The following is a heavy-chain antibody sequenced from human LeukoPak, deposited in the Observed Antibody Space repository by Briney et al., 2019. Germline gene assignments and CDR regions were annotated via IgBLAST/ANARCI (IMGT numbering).Heavy chain of an antibody. CDR1: GFDFSTQW. CDR2: VNQGATQK. CDR3: ARADWDTAMIDY. Sequence: GGSLRLSCAASGFDFSTQWMSWVRQAPGKGLEWVAIVNQGATQKYYVDSVKGRFTISRDNAENSLYLQMNSLRAEDTAVYYCARADWDTAMIDYWGQGTLVTVSS. V-gene: IGHV3-7*01. D-gene: IGHD5-18*01. J-gene: IGHJ4*02.